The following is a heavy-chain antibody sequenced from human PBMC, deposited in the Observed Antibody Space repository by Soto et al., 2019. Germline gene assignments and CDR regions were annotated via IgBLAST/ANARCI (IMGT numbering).Heavy chain of an antibody. Sequence: GGYLKIPCKGSGYTFTNYWIGWVRQMPGKGMEWMGIIYPGYSDTKYNPSFQSQVTISADKSITTTYLRWTSLKASDTAIYFCAASIFYYGMDVWGQGTTVTVSS. J-gene: IGHJ6*02. CDR3: AASIFYYGMDV. V-gene: IGHV5-51*01. CDR2: IYPGYSDT. CDR1: GYTFTNYW.